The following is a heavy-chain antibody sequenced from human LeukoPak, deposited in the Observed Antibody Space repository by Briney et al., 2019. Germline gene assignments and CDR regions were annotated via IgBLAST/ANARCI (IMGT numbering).Heavy chain of an antibody. CDR2: INHSGST. Sequence: SETLSLTCAVYGGSFSGYYWSWIRQPPGKGLECIGEINHSGSTKYNPSLKRLVTISVDTSKNQFSLKLSSVTAADTAVYYCARGQITMVRGVIITLYFDYWGQGTLVTASS. CDR3: ARGQITMVRGVIITLYFDY. CDR1: GGSFSGYY. V-gene: IGHV4-34*01. J-gene: IGHJ4*02. D-gene: IGHD3-10*01.